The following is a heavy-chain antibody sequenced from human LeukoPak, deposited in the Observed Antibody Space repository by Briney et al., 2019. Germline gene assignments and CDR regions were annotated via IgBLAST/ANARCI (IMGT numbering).Heavy chain of an antibody. V-gene: IGHV4-34*01. CDR2: INHSGST. D-gene: IGHD6-13*01. CDR1: GGSFSGYY. Sequence: SETLCLTCAVYGGSFSGYYWSWIRQPPGKGLEWIGEINHSGSTNYNPSLKSRVTISVDTSKIQFSLKLSSVTAADTAVYYCARFCYRSSPHDAFGIWGQGTMVTVSS. J-gene: IGHJ3*02. CDR3: ARFCYRSSPHDAFGI.